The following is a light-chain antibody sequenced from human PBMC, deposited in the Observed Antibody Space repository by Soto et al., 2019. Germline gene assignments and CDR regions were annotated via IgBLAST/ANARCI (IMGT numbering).Light chain of an antibody. CDR3: HQYAVSPLT. J-gene: IGKJ4*01. CDR2: DAS. Sequence: EIVLTQSPGTLSLSPGESATLSSRASQSFGGNYLAWFQHKPDQAPRLLIYDASNRATGVPDRFSGSGSGTDFTLSVTRLEPEDFAVYYCHQYAVSPLTFGGGTTVEIK. V-gene: IGKV3-20*01. CDR1: QSFGGNY.